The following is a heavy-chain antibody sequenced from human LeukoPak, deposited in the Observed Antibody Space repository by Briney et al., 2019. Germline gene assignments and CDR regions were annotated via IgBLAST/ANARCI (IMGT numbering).Heavy chain of an antibody. Sequence: PSETLSLTCAVSGYSISSGYYWGWIQQPPGKGLEWIGSIYHSGSTYYNPSLKSRVTISVDTSKNQFSLKLSSVTAADTAVYYCAREGVGKVPAAMRGDYWGQGTLVTVPS. V-gene: IGHV4-38-2*02. CDR2: IYHSGST. J-gene: IGHJ4*02. CDR1: GYSISSGYY. CDR3: AREGVGKVPAAMRGDY. D-gene: IGHD2-2*01.